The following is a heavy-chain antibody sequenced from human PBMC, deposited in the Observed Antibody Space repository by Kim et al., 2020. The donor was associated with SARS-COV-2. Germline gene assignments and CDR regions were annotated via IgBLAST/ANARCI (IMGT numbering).Heavy chain of an antibody. CDR3: ARSGQFDY. V-gene: IGHV3-23*01. J-gene: IGHJ4*02. Sequence: GGSLRLSCAASGFTFSNYAMSWVRQAQGKGLEWVSTITIGGDSTSYADSVKGRFTISRENSKNTLSLHMNSLRPEDTALYYCARSGQFDYWGQGILVTVSS. D-gene: IGHD5-12*01. CDR1: GFTFSNYA. CDR2: ITIGGDST.